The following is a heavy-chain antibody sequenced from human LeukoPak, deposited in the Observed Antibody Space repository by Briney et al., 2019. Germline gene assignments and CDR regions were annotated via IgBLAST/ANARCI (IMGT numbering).Heavy chain of an antibody. D-gene: IGHD1-26*01. CDR3: ARPVIGGFKWELGF. Sequence: GGSLRLSCAASGFTFSSYSMNWVRQAPGKGLEWVSYISSSSSTIYYADSVKGRFTISRDNAKNSLYLQMNSLRAEDTAVYYCARPVIGGFKWELGFWGQGTLVTVSS. CDR1: GFTFSSYS. CDR2: ISSSSSTI. V-gene: IGHV3-48*01. J-gene: IGHJ4*02.